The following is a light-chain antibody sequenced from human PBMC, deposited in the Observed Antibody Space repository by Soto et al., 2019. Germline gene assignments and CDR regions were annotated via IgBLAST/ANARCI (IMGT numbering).Light chain of an antibody. J-gene: IGKJ2*01. Sequence: EIVLTQSPATLSLAPGDTATLSCRASQSVSSYLAWYQQKPCQAPRLLIYDVSNRATGIPARFSGSGSGTDFTLTIGSLEPEDFAVYYCQQRSNWPRTFGQGTKVEIK. CDR3: QQRSNWPRT. V-gene: IGKV3-11*01. CDR1: QSVSSY. CDR2: DVS.